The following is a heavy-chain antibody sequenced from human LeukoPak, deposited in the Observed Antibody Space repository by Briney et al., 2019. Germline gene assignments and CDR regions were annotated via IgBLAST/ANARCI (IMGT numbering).Heavy chain of an antibody. CDR2: IIPILGIA. J-gene: IGHJ4*02. V-gene: IGHV1-69*04. Sequence: ASVKVSCEASGGTFSSYAISWVRQAPGQGLEWMGRIIPILGIANYAQKFQGRVTITADKSTSTAYMELSSLRSEDTAVYYCARDETSGDYWGQGTLVTVSS. D-gene: IGHD3-10*01. CDR1: GGTFSSYA. CDR3: ARDETSGDY.